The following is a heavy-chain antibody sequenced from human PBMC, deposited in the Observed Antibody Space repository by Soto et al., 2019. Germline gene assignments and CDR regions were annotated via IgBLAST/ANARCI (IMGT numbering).Heavy chain of an antibody. CDR3: AKNEGYSSGWYLD. CDR2: ISGSGGST. V-gene: IGHV3-23*01. Sequence: EVQQLESGGGLVQPGGSLRLSCAASGFTFSSYGMSWVRQAPGKGLEWVSAISGSGGSTYNADSVKGRFTISRDNSKNTLYLQMNSLRAEDTAVYYCAKNEGYSSGWYLDWGRGTLVTVSS. J-gene: IGHJ4*02. CDR1: GFTFSSYG. D-gene: IGHD6-19*01.